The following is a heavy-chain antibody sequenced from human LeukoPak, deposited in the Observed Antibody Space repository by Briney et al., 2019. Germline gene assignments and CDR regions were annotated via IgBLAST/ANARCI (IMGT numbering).Heavy chain of an antibody. CDR3: VRLRDYGGNSDGFDI. J-gene: IGHJ3*02. D-gene: IGHD4-23*01. Sequence: QPGGSLRLSCAASGFFFRSYEMNWVRQAPGKGLEWVSYISSSGTTIYYADSAKGRFTISRDNTNNALYLQMNSLRAEDTAVYYCVRLRDYGGNSDGFDIWGQGTMVTVSS. CDR1: GFFFRSYE. CDR2: ISSSGTTI. V-gene: IGHV3-48*03.